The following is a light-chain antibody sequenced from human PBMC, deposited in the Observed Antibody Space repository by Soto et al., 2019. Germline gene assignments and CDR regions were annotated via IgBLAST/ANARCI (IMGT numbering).Light chain of an antibody. J-gene: IGKJ5*01. CDR3: QQYNNWPIT. Sequence: EIVLTQSPATMSVSPGERATLSCRASQSVGSNLAWYQRKPGQAPRLLISGASTRATGVPARFSGSGSGTEFTLTINSLQSEDFAIYYCQQYNNWPITFDQGTRLESK. V-gene: IGKV3-15*01. CDR2: GAS. CDR1: QSVGSN.